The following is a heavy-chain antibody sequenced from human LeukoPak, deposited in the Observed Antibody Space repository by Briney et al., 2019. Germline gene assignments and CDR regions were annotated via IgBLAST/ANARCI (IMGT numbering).Heavy chain of an antibody. V-gene: IGHV4-59*01. CDR1: GGSISSYY. Sequence: SETLSLTCTVSGGSISSYYWSWIRQPPGKGLEWIGYIYYSGSTNYYPSLKSRVTISVDTSKNQFSLKLSSVTAADTAVYYCARGGYYFDYWGQGTLVTVSS. CDR2: IYYSGST. J-gene: IGHJ4*02. CDR3: ARGGYYFDY. D-gene: IGHD5-12*01.